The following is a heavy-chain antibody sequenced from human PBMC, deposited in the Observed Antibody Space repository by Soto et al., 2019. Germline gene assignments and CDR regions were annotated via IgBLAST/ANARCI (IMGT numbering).Heavy chain of an antibody. D-gene: IGHD2-15*01. J-gene: IGHJ3*01. Sequence: QVQLVQSGGDVKTPGASVKVSCTTFRYTFTSHGIAWVRQAPGQGLEWMGRISTFNGKTDYAQKFQGRVTMTADTLTSTVHMELRSLRSDDTAVYYCAGLLTEEATFRAGAFDLWGQGTKVTVSS. CDR3: AGLLTEEATFRAGAFDL. V-gene: IGHV1-18*01. CDR1: RYTFTSHG. CDR2: ISTFNGKT.